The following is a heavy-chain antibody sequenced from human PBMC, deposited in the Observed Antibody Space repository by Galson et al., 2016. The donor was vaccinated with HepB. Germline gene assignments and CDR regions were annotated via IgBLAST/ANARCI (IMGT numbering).Heavy chain of an antibody. D-gene: IGHD6-13*01. V-gene: IGHV3-53*01. CDR2: INSGGST. CDR3: ARDREGIEPATSLGLGYYYYYYMDV. J-gene: IGHJ6*03. CDR1: GFTVSSNY. Sequence: SLRLSCAASGFTVSSNYMSWVRQAPGKGLEWVSVINSGGSTYHSDSVKGRFTISRDNSKNTLYLQMNSLRAKDAAVYYCARDREGIEPATSLGLGYYYYYYMDVWGKGTTVTVSS.